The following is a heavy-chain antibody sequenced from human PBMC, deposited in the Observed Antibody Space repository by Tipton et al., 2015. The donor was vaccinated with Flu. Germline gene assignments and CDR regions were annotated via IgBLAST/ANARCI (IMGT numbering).Heavy chain of an antibody. CDR1: GFTFSRSG. V-gene: IGHV3-33*06. D-gene: IGHD3-10*01. Sequence: VQLVQSGGRVVQPGTSLRLSCAASGFTFSRSGMHWVRQAPGRGLEWVAVIWFDGSNTYYADSVKGRFTISRDNSKNTLYLQMSSLGADDTAVYYCAKDISVSGSDYLDSWGQGTLVTVSS. CDR2: IWFDGSNT. CDR3: AKDISVSGSDYLDS. J-gene: IGHJ4*02.